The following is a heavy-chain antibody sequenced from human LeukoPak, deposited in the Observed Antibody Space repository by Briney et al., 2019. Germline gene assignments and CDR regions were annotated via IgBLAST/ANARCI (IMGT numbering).Heavy chain of an antibody. CDR1: GGSISSGGYY. Sequence: SQTLSLTCTVSGGSISSGGYYWSWIRQPPGKGLEWIGYIYYTGSTNSNPSLNSRGTMSIDTSKNQFSLRLSSVTAADTAVYFCARHTASSGTYPYYFDDWGQGTLVTVSS. D-gene: IGHD3-10*01. J-gene: IGHJ4*02. CDR3: ARHTASSGTYPYYFDD. V-gene: IGHV4-61*08. CDR2: IYYTGST.